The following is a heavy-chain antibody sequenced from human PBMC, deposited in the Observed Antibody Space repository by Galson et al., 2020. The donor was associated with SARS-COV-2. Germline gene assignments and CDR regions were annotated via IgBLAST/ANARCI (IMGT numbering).Heavy chain of an antibody. Sequence: SETLSLTCTVSGGSISSSSYYWGWIRQPPGKGLEWIGSIYYSGSTYYNPSLKSRVTISVDTSKNQFSLKLSSVTAADTAVYYCARATTLGAIFGVVIPPEWFDPWGQGTLVTVSS. CDR3: ARATTLGAIFGVVIPPEWFDP. J-gene: IGHJ5*02. CDR1: GGSISSSSYY. CDR2: IYYSGST. D-gene: IGHD3-3*01. V-gene: IGHV4-39*07.